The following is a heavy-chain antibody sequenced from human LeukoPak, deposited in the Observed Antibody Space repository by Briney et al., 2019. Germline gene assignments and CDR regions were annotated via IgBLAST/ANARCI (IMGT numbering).Heavy chain of an antibody. J-gene: IGHJ6*03. CDR1: GGSISSYY. D-gene: IGHD2-2*01. V-gene: IGHV4-4*07. CDR3: ARGQYCSSTSCQRGYYYYYMDV. CDR2: IYTSGST. Sequence: SETLSLTCTVSGGSISSYYWSWIRQPAGKGLEWIGRIYTSGSTNYNPSLKSRVTMSVDTSKNQFSLKLSSVTAADTAVYYCARGQYCSSTSCQRGYYYYYMDVWGKGTTVTVSS.